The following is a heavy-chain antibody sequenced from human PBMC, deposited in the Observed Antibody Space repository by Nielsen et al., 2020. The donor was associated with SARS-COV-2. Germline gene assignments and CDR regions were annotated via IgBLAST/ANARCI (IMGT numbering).Heavy chain of an antibody. CDR2: ISYDGNNK. CDR3: TKGAQLGDY. Sequence: GESLKISCAASGFTFRSYGMHWVRQAPGKGLEWVAVISYDGNNKYYADSVKGRFTISRDNSKNTLELQMNSLRTEDTAVYYCTKGAQLGDYWGQGTLVTVSS. V-gene: IGHV3-30*18. D-gene: IGHD6-13*01. J-gene: IGHJ4*02. CDR1: GFTFRSYG.